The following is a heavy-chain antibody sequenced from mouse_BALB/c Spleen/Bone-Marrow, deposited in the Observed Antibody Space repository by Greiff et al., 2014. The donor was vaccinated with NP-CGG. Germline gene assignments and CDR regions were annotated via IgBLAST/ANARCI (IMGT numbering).Heavy chain of an antibody. Sequence: QVQLKESGAGLARPGASVKMSCRASGYTFTTYTIHWVRQRPGQGLEWIGYINPSSGYTNYIQKFKDKATLTADKSSSTAYMQLSSLTSEDSAVYYCARRDDGYVFFDYWGQGTTLTVSS. CDR2: INPSSGYT. J-gene: IGHJ2*01. V-gene: IGHV1-4*01. CDR1: GYTFTTYT. D-gene: IGHD2-3*01. CDR3: ARRDDGYVFFDY.